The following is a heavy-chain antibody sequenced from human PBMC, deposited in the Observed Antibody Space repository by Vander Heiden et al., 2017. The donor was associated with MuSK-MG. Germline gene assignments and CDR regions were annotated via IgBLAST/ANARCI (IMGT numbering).Heavy chain of an antibody. V-gene: IGHV3-23*01. CDR2: FVGSGGGI. Sequence: EAQLLESAGGLVQPGGSLRFTCAAPGFTFTSYAMNWVRQAPGKGLEWVAVFVGSGGGIYYADSVKGRFIVSRDNSKNTLSLQMSSLRAEDTAVYFCVKGLGYCSSASCYEDYWGQGTLVTVSS. J-gene: IGHJ4*02. CDR1: GFTFTSYA. CDR3: VKGLGYCSSASCYEDY. D-gene: IGHD2-2*01.